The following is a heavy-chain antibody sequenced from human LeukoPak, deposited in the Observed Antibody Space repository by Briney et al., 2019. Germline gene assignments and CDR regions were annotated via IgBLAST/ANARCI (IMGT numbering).Heavy chain of an antibody. J-gene: IGHJ4*02. CDR2: ISWNSANI. D-gene: IGHD3-10*01. Sequence: GGSLTLSCAASGFTFEDYSIHWVRRAPGKGLEWVSGISWNSANIAYMDSVKGRFTISRDSAKKSLYLQMNSLRPEDTALYYCAKVRSAFRFGDIGLDSWGQGTLVTVSS. V-gene: IGHV3-9*01. CDR1: GFTFEDYS. CDR3: AKVRSAFRFGDIGLDS.